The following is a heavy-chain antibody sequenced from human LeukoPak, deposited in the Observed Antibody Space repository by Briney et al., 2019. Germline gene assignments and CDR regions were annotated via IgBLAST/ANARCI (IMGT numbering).Heavy chain of an antibody. J-gene: IGHJ4*02. CDR2: ISYDGSNK. CDR1: GFTLSSYA. D-gene: IGHD5-18*01. CDR3: ERGAMVTHFDY. V-gene: IGHV3-30*04. Sequence: PGGSLRLSCAASGFTLSSYAMHWVRQTPGKGREWVAVISYDGSNKYYADSVKGRFTISRDNSKNTLCLQMNSLRDEDTAVYYCERGAMVTHFDYWGQGTLVTVSS.